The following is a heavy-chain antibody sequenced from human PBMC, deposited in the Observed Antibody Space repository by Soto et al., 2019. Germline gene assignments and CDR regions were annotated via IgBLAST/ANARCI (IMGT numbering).Heavy chain of an antibody. CDR2: ISGSGGST. Sequence: EVQLLESGGGLVQPGGSLRLSCAASGFTFSSYAMSWVRQAPGKGLEWVSAISGSGGSTYYADSVKGRFTISRDNSKNTLYLQMNSLRAEDTAVYYCAKAPWEDDSSGYYYSYWGQGTLVTVSS. CDR1: GFTFSSYA. D-gene: IGHD3-22*01. CDR3: AKAPWEDDSSGYYYSY. V-gene: IGHV3-23*01. J-gene: IGHJ4*02.